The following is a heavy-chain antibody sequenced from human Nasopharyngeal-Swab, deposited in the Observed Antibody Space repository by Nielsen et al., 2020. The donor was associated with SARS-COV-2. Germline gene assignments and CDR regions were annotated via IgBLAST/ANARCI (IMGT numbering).Heavy chain of an antibody. CDR3: ASRIRTYYGSGSYSYHYGMDV. V-gene: IGHV1-18*01. CDR1: GCTFTSYG. D-gene: IGHD3-10*01. Sequence: ASVKVSCKASGCTFTSYGISWVRQAPGQGLEWMGWIIAYNGNTNYAQKLQGRVTMTTDTSTSTAYMELRSLRSDDTAVYYCASRIRTYYGSGSYSYHYGMDVWGQGTTVTVSS. J-gene: IGHJ6*02. CDR2: IIAYNGNT.